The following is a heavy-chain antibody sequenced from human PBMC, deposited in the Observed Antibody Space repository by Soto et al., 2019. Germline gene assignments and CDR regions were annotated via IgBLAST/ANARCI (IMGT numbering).Heavy chain of an antibody. CDR1: GFTFDDYA. D-gene: IGHD2-15*01. Sequence: EVQLVESGGGLVQPGRSLRLSCAASGFTFDDYAMHWVRQAPGKGLEWVSGISWNSGSIGYADSVKGRFTISRDNAKNSLYLQMNSLRAEDTALYYCAKQTVVTSAPFDYWGQGTLVTVSS. V-gene: IGHV3-9*01. CDR3: AKQTVVTSAPFDY. CDR2: ISWNSGSI. J-gene: IGHJ4*02.